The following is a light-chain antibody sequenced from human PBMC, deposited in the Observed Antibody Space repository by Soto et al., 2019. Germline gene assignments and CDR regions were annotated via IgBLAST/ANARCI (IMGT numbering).Light chain of an antibody. J-gene: IGKJ1*01. V-gene: IGKV3-11*01. CDR3: QQRINWPRERT. Sequence: EIGLAQAPTTQSWSPWDRANLSCSSSQSVSSYLAWYQQKPGQAPRLLIYDASNRATGIPARFSGSGSGTDFTLTISSLEPEDFAVYCWQQRINWPRERTVGQGTKVDIK. CDR1: QSVSSY. CDR2: DAS.